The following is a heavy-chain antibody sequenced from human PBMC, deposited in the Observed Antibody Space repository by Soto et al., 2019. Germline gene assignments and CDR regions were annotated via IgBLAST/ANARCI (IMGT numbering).Heavy chain of an antibody. CDR3: AKGLVAVCGLQWFDP. J-gene: IGHJ5*02. D-gene: IGHD2-21*01. CDR1: GFTFSRYA. V-gene: IGHV3-23*01. Sequence: GGSLRLSCTASGFTFSRYAMSWVRQAPGKGLEWVSTISNSGSSSYSADSVKGRFTISRDNSKNTLYLQMHSLRGEDTALYHCAKGLVAVCGLQWFDPWGQGTLVTVSS. CDR2: ISNSGSSS.